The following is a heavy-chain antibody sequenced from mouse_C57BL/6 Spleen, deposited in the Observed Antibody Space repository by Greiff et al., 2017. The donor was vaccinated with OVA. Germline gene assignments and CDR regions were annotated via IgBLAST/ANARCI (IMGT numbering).Heavy chain of an antibody. J-gene: IGHJ3*01. Sequence: EVMLVESGGGLVQPGGSLSLSCAASGFTFTDYYMSWVRQPPGKALEWLGFIRNKANGYTTEYSASVKGRFTISRDNSQSILYLQMTALRAEDSATYYCARYRVYDGGFAYWGQGTLVTVSA. V-gene: IGHV7-3*01. CDR3: ARYRVYDGGFAY. CDR2: IRNKANGYTT. D-gene: IGHD2-12*01. CDR1: GFTFTDYY.